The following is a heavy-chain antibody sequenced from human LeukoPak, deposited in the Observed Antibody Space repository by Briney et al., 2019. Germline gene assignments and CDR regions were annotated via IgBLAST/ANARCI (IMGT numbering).Heavy chain of an antibody. D-gene: IGHD6-13*01. V-gene: IGHV4-59*01. CDR3: VRVSSSREVDS. J-gene: IGHJ4*02. CDR1: GGSISSYY. Sequence: LSETLSLTCTVSGGSISSYYWSWIRQPPGKGLEWIGYIFNSGNTIYNPSLESRVTISVDTSKNQFSLKLSSVTAADTAVYYCVRVSSSREVDSWGQGTLVTVSS. CDR2: IFNSGNT.